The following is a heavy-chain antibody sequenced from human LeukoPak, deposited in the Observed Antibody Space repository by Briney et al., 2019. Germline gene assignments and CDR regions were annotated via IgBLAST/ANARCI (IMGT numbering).Heavy chain of an antibody. Sequence: PSETLSLTCAVYGGSFSGYYWSWIRQPPGKGLEWIGEINHSGSTNYNPSLKCRVTISVDTSKNQFSLKLSSVTAADTAVYYCARFGWWYYCYYGMDVWGQGTTVTVSS. V-gene: IGHV4-34*01. CDR3: ARFGWWYYCYYGMDV. CDR2: INHSGST. D-gene: IGHD2-15*01. J-gene: IGHJ6*02. CDR1: GGSFSGYY.